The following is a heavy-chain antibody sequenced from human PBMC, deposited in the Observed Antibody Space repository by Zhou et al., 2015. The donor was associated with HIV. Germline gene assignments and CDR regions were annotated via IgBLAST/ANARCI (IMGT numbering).Heavy chain of an antibody. V-gene: IGHV1-69*06. CDR1: GGTFSSYA. D-gene: IGHD3-10*01. CDR2: IIPIFGTA. CDR3: ARDKVVRGVIITRYGMDV. Sequence: QVQLVQSGAEVKKPGSSVKVSCKASGGTFSSYAISWVRQAPGQGLEWMGGIIPIFGTANYAQKFQGRVTITADKSTSTAYMELSSLRSEDTAVYYCARDKVVRGVIITRYGMDVWGQGTTVTVSS. J-gene: IGHJ6*02.